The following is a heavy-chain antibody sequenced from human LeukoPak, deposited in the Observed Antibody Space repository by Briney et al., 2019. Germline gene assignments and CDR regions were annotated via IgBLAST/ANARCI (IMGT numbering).Heavy chain of an antibody. J-gene: IGHJ5*02. CDR3: ATHRWLAP. D-gene: IGHD5-12*01. CDR2: IYYSGST. V-gene: IGHV4-59*08. CDR1: GGSISNCY. Sequence: SETLSLTCIVSGGSISNCYWSWIRQPPGKGLEWIGYIYYSGSTNYNPSLKSRVTISIDTSKNQFSLKLHSVTAADTAVYYCATHRWLAPWGQGTLVTVSS.